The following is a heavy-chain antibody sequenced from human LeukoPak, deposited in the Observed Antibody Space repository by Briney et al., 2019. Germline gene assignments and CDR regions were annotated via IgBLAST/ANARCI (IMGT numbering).Heavy chain of an antibody. CDR1: GGTFSSYA. CDR2: IIPIFGTA. D-gene: IGHD3-16*02. J-gene: IGHJ4*02. CDR3: AGDQVTFGGVIVSHGY. Sequence: WASVKVSCKASGGTFSSYAISWVRQALGQGLEWMGGIIPIFGTANYAQKFQGRVTITADESTSTAYMELSSLRSEDTAVYYCAGDQVTFGGVIVSHGYWGQGTLVTVSS. V-gene: IGHV1-69*13.